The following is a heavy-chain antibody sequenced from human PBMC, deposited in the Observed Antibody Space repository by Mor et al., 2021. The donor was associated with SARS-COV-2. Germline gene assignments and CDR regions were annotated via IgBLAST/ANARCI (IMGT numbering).Heavy chain of an antibody. J-gene: IGHJ3*02. CDR3: ARGFTMLQGGRIDAFDI. V-gene: IGHV4-34*01. Sequence: SRVTISVDTSKNQFSLKLSSVTAADTAVYYCARGFTMLQGGRIDAFDIWGQGTMVTVFS. D-gene: IGHD3-10*01.